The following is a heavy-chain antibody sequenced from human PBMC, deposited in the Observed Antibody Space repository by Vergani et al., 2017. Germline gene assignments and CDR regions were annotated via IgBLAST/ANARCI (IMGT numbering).Heavy chain of an antibody. J-gene: IGHJ4*02. Sequence: EVQLLESGGGLVQPGGSLRLSCAASGFTFSSYAMRWVRQAPGEGLEWVSVISGSGGSTYYADSVKGRFTISRDNSKNTLYLQMNSLRAVDTAVYYCAKGEDGYNVAYWGQGTLVTVSS. CDR3: AKGEDGYNVAY. CDR1: GFTFSSYA. D-gene: IGHD5-24*01. CDR2: ISGSGGST. V-gene: IGHV3-23*01.